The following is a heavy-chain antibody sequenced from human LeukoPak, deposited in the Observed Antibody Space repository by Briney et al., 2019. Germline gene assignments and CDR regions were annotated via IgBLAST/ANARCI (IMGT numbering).Heavy chain of an antibody. V-gene: IGHV3-21*01. CDR1: GFTFSSYS. J-gene: IGHJ4*02. Sequence: PGGSLRLSCAASGFTFSSYSMNWVRQAPGKGLEWVSSISSSSSYIYYADSVKGRFTISRDNAKNSLYLQMNSLRAEDTAVYYCAKWRWLQPVTLFDYWGQGTLVTVSS. CDR3: AKWRWLQPVTLFDY. CDR2: ISSSSSYI. D-gene: IGHD5-24*01.